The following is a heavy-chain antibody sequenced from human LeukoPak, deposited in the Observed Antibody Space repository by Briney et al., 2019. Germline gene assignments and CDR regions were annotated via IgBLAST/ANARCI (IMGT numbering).Heavy chain of an antibody. CDR1: GGSFSGYY. CDR2: INHSGST. J-gene: IGHJ4*02. D-gene: IGHD3-10*01. V-gene: IGHV4-34*01. CDR3: ARGWFGSY. Sequence: SETLSLTCAVYGGSFSGYYWSWIRQPPGKGLERIGEINHSGSTNYNPSLKSRVTISVDTSKNQFSLKLSSVTAADTAVYYCARGWFGSYWGQGTLVTVSS.